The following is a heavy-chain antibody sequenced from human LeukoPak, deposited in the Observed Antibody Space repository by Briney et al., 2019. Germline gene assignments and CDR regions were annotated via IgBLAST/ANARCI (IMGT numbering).Heavy chain of an antibody. D-gene: IGHD6-13*01. J-gene: IGHJ5*02. CDR1: GGTFSSYA. CDR3: ARAGYSSSWYVGGWFDP. Sequence: SVKVSCKASGGTFSSYAISWVRQAPGQGLEWMGGIIPIFGTANYAQKFQGRVTITTDESTSAAYMELSSLRSEDTAVYYCARAGYSSSWYVGGWFDPWGQGTLVTVSS. V-gene: IGHV1-69*05. CDR2: IIPIFGTA.